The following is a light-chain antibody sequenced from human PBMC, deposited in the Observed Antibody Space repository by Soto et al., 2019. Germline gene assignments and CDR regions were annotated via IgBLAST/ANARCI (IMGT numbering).Light chain of an antibody. Sequence: QSVLTQPASVSGSPGQSITISCSGTSSDVGAYTSVSWYQQHPGKAPKLMIYEVSNRPSGVSNRFSGSKSANTASLTISGLQADDEAHYDCTSYTSDNRSYVFGTGTKGTVL. CDR1: SSDVGAYTS. V-gene: IGLV2-14*01. CDR2: EVS. J-gene: IGLJ1*01. CDR3: TSYTSDNRSYV.